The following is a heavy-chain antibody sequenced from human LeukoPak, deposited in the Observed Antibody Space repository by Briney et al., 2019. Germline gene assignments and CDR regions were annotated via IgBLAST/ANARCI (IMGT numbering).Heavy chain of an antibody. CDR3: ARDSTILWFGEQGGDFDY. CDR2: ISSSSSYI. V-gene: IGHV3-21*01. CDR1: GFTFSSYS. Sequence: GGSLRLSCAASGFTFSSYSMNWVRRAPGKGLEWVSSISSSSSYIYYADSVKGRFTISRDNAKNSLYLQMNSLRAEDTAVYYCARDSTILWFGEQGGDFDYWGQGTLVTVSS. J-gene: IGHJ4*02. D-gene: IGHD3-10*01.